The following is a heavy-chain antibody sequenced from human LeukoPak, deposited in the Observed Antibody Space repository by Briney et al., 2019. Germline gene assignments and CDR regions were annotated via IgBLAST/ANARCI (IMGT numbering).Heavy chain of an antibody. Sequence: SETLSLTCAVYGGSFSGYYWSWIRQPPGKGLEWIGEINHSGSTNYNPSLKSRVTISVDTSKNQFSLKLSSVTAADTAVYYCASTTPVVVIRWNDAFDIWGRGTMVTVSS. CDR3: ASTTPVVVIRWNDAFDI. CDR2: INHSGST. CDR1: GGSFSGYY. V-gene: IGHV4-34*01. D-gene: IGHD3-22*01. J-gene: IGHJ3*02.